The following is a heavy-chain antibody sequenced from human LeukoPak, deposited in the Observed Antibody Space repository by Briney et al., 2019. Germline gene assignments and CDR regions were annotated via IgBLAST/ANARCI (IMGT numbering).Heavy chain of an antibody. CDR3: ASGGGWVFNN. V-gene: IGHV3-7*01. CDR1: GFTFSSYW. J-gene: IGHJ4*02. D-gene: IGHD6-19*01. CDR2: IKQDGSGK. Sequence: GGSLRLSCAASGFTFSSYWMIWVRQAPGKGLEWVGNIKQDGSGKEYADAVKGRFTISRENAKNSLYLQMDSLRAEDTAVYYCASGGGWVFNNWGQGTLVTVSS.